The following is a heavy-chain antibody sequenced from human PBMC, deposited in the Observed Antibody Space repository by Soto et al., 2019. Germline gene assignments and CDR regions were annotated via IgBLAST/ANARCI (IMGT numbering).Heavy chain of an antibody. J-gene: IGHJ4*02. D-gene: IGHD5-12*01. V-gene: IGHV3-33*01. CDR2: IWYDGSNK. Sequence: GGSLRLSCAASGFTFSSYGMHWVRQAPGKGLEWVAVIWYDGSNKYYADSVKGRFTISRDNSKNTLYLQMNSLRAEDTAVYYCARDWVEGRWLQLISPGRVLDYWGQGTLVTVSS. CDR1: GFTFSSYG. CDR3: ARDWVEGRWLQLISPGRVLDY.